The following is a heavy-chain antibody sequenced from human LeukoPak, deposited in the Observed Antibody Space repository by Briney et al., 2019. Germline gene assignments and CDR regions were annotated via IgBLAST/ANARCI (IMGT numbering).Heavy chain of an antibody. D-gene: IGHD4-17*01. CDR1: GFTVDSNY. J-gene: IGHJ4*02. V-gene: IGHV3-53*05. Sequence: GGSLRLSCAASGFTVDSNYLSWVRQAPGKGLEWVSTIYTGGNTYYADSVKGRFTISRDNSKNTLYLQMNSLRAEDTAVYYCARGAYYGISYFDYWGQGTLVTVSS. CDR2: IYTGGNT. CDR3: ARGAYYGISYFDY.